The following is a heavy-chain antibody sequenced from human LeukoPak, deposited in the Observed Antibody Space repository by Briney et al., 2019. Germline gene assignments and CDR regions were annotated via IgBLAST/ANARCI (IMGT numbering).Heavy chain of an antibody. V-gene: IGHV1-46*01. CDR3: ARDSSMLRGPLVIYYFDF. CDR2: INPSGGST. Sequence: ASVKVSCKASGYTFTSYYMHWVRQAPGQGLEWMGIINPSGGSTSYAQKFQGRVTMTRDMSTSTVYMELSSLRSEDTAVYYCARDSSMLRGPLVIYYFDFWGQGTLVTVSS. CDR1: GYTFTSYY. J-gene: IGHJ4*02. D-gene: IGHD3-10*01.